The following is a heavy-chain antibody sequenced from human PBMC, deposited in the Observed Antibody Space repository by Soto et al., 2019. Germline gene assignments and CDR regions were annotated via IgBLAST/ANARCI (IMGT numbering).Heavy chain of an antibody. CDR3: ARGGYGAEPPRSNNWFDP. V-gene: IGHV4-39*01. CDR1: GGSISSSSYY. CDR2: IYYSGST. Sequence: SETLSLTCTVSGGSISSSSYYWGWIRQPPGKGLEWIGSIYYSGSTYYNPSLKSRVTISVDTSKNQFSLKLSSVTAADTAVYYCARGGYGAEPPRSNNWFDPWGQGTLVTVSS. D-gene: IGHD4-17*01. J-gene: IGHJ5*02.